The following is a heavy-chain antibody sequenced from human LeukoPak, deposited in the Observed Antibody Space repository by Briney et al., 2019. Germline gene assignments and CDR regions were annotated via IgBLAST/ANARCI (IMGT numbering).Heavy chain of an antibody. CDR3: ARWVAVRFDP. J-gene: IGHJ5*02. CDR2: IYHSGST. Sequence: SETLSLTCTVSGYSISSGYYWGWIRQLPGKGLEWIGSIYHSGSTYYNPSLKSRVTISVDTSKNQFSLKLSSVTAADTAVYYCARWVAVRFDPWGQGTLVTVSS. CDR1: GYSISSGYY. D-gene: IGHD2-15*01. V-gene: IGHV4-38-2*02.